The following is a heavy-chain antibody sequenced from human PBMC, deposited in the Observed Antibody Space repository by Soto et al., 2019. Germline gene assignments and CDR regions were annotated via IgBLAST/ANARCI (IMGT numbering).Heavy chain of an antibody. CDR2: IYHSGST. Sequence: QVQLQESGPGLVKPSGTLSLTCAVSGGSISSSNWWSWVRQPPGKGLEWIGEIYHSGSTNYNPSLKSRVTISVDKSKNQFSLKLSSVTAADTAVYYCARERAYTAMVTGLDYYYYYGMDVWGQGTTVTVSS. V-gene: IGHV4-4*02. D-gene: IGHD5-18*01. CDR1: GGSISSSNW. CDR3: ARERAYTAMVTGLDYYYYYGMDV. J-gene: IGHJ6*02.